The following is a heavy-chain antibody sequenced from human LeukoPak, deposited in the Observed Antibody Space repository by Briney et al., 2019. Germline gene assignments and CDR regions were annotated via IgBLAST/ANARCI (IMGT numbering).Heavy chain of an antibody. D-gene: IGHD2-15*01. CDR2: IIPIFGTA. CDR1: GGTFSSYA. V-gene: IGHV1-69*13. CDR3: ARGSCSLNPLLY. Sequence: ASVKVSCKASGGTFSSYAISWVRQAPGQGLEWMGGIIPIFGTANYAQKFQGRVTITADESTSTAYMELSSLRSEDTAVYYCARGSCSLNPLLYWGQGTLVTVSS. J-gene: IGHJ4*02.